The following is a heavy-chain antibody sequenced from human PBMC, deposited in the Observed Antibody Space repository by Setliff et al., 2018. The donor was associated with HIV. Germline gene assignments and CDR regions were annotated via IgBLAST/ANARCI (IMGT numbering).Heavy chain of an antibody. CDR2: INPRSGGT. CDR3: ARDPAPSSSASYFQH. CDR1: GYSFTDHY. J-gene: IGHJ1*01. D-gene: IGHD6-6*01. Sequence: ASVKVSCKASGYSFTDHYMHWVRQAPGQGLEWMGWINPRSGGTNYAQKFQGRVTMTRDTSTSTVYMELSSLRSEDTAVYYCARDPAPSSSASYFQHWGQGTPVTVSS. V-gene: IGHV1-2*02.